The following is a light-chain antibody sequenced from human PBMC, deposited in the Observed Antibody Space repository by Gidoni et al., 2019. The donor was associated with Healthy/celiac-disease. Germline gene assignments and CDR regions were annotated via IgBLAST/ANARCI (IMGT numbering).Light chain of an antibody. CDR1: QSLLHSNGYNY. Sequence: DIVMTQFPLSLRVTPGEPASISCRSSQSLLHSNGYNYLDWYLQKPGQSPQLLIYLGSNRASGVPDRFSGSGSGTDFTLKISKVEAEDVGVYYCMQALQTPRTFGPGTKVDIK. CDR2: LGS. CDR3: MQALQTPRT. V-gene: IGKV2-28*01. J-gene: IGKJ3*01.